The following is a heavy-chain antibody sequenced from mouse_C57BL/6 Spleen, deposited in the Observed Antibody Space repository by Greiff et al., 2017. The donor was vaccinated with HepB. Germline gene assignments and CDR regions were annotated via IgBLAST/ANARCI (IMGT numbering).Heavy chain of an antibody. CDR1: GFTFSSYA. D-gene: IGHD1-1*01. CDR2: ISDGGSYT. V-gene: IGHV5-4*01. CDR3: ARGGKENDV. Sequence: EVQGVESGGGLVKPGGSLKLSCAASGFTFSSYAMSWVRQTPEKRLEWVATISDGGSYTYYPDNVKGRFTISRDNAKNNLYLQMSHLKSEDTAMYYCARGGKENDVWGTGTTVTVSS. J-gene: IGHJ1*03.